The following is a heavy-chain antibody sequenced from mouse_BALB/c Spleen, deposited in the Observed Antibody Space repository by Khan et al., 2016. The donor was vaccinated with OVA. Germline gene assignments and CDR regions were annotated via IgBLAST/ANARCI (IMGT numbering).Heavy chain of an antibody. Sequence: QVQLQQSGPELVRPGVSVKISCKGSGYTFTDYSMHWVKQSHAKSLEWIGVISTDSVNTNYNQKFKGKATLTVDKSSSTAYMELARMTSEDSAISYCAIRDYFDYWGQGTTLTVSS. J-gene: IGHJ2*01. CDR3: AIRDYFDY. CDR1: GYTFTDYS. V-gene: IGHV1S137*01. CDR2: ISTDSVNT.